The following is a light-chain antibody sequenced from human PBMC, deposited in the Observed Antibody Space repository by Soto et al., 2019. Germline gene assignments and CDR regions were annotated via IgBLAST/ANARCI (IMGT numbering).Light chain of an antibody. V-gene: IGKV1-5*01. CDR1: QSINSW. Sequence: DIQMTQSPSTLSASVGDRVTITCRASQSINSWLAWYQQKPGKAPQILIYDASTLKNGVPSRFSASGSGTEFTLTISSLQPDDFATYYCQQYNSYSLTFGQGTRLEI. CDR2: DAS. CDR3: QQYNSYSLT. J-gene: IGKJ5*01.